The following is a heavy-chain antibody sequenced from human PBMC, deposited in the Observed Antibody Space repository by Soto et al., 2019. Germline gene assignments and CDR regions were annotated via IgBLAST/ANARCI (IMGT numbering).Heavy chain of an antibody. Sequence: QLQLQESGPGLVKPSETLSLTCTVSGGSISSSSYYWGWIRQPPGKGLEWIGSIYYSGSTYYNPSLTSRVTISVDTSKNQFSLKLSSVTAADTAVYYCASIMITFGGVIVADWGQGTLVTVSS. CDR3: ASIMITFGGVIVAD. D-gene: IGHD3-16*02. J-gene: IGHJ4*02. CDR1: GGSISSSSYY. V-gene: IGHV4-39*01. CDR2: IYYSGST.